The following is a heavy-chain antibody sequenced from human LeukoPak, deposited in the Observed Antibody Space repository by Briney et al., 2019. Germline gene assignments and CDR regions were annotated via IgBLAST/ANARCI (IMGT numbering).Heavy chain of an antibody. CDR3: AKDPQTYYYDSSGYYP. Sequence: PGGSLGLSCAASGFTFSSYAMSWVRQAPGKGLEWVSAISGSGGSTYYADSVKGRFTISRDNSKNTLYLQMNSLRAEDTAVYYCAKDPQTYYYDSSGYYPWGQGTLVTVSS. J-gene: IGHJ5*02. CDR2: ISGSGGST. D-gene: IGHD3-22*01. CDR1: GFTFSSYA. V-gene: IGHV3-23*01.